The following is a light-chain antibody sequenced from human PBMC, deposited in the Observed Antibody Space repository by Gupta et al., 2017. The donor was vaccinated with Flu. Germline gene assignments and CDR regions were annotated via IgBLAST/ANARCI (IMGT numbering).Light chain of an antibody. CDR3: QQYNSYSRWT. CDR2: QAS. CDR1: QSISSW. J-gene: IGKJ1*01. V-gene: IGKV1-5*03. Sequence: DIQLTQSPSDLSASVGDRVPITCRASQSISSWLAWYKQKTGNAPTLLIYQASTIQSGVLSRFTGSGSCTKFSLTTSSRQPDDFSTYYCQQYNSYSRWTFGQGTKVEIK.